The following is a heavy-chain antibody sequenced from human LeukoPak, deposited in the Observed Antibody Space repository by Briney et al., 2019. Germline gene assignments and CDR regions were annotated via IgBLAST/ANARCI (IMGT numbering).Heavy chain of an antibody. CDR1: GYTFSNFG. D-gene: IGHD2-2*01. CDR3: ARDGTSTEDY. J-gene: IGHJ4*02. CDR2: ISGNNDNP. V-gene: IGHV1-18*01. Sequence: ASGKLSCNASGYTFSNFGISWERQAPGQGHEWMGWISGNNDNPTYRQNFQGRLTVTTDSPTNTAYRGLRNLRSDDTAVYDCARDGTSTEDYWGQRTLVPASS.